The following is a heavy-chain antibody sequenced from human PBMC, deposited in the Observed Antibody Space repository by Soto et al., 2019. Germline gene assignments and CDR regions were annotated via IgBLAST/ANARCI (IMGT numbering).Heavy chain of an antibody. CDR2: LVPQFGTP. J-gene: IGHJ4*02. CDR1: RGTFNRYA. V-gene: IGHV1-69*01. D-gene: IGHD5-18*01. CDR3: ARQNRDTPRVPFDV. Sequence: QVQLVQSGAEVKKPGSSVKVSCLASRGTFNRYAINWVRQAPGHGLEWLGALVPQFGTPNYAQKFQDRVTTVADESTNTTSTELRGLTSDDPAVYYCARQNRDTPRVPFDVGGQGTLVTVSS.